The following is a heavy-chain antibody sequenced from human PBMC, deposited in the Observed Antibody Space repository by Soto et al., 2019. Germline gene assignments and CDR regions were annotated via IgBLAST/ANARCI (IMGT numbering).Heavy chain of an antibody. CDR3: ARDGRYYDFWSGYYYYYGMDV. V-gene: IGHV3-30-3*01. CDR1: GFTFSSYA. Sequence: GGSLRLSCAASGFTFSSYAMHWVRQAPGKGLEWVAVISYDGSNKYYADSVKGRFTISRDNSKNTLYLQMNSLRAEDTAVYYCARDGRYYDFWSGYYYYYGMDVWGQGTTVTVSS. J-gene: IGHJ6*02. D-gene: IGHD3-3*01. CDR2: ISYDGSNK.